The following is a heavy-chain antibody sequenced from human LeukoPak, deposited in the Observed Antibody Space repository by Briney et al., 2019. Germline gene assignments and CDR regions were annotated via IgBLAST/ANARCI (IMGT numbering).Heavy chain of an antibody. V-gene: IGHV1-18*01. J-gene: IGHJ5*02. Sequence: ASVKVSCKASGYTFTNYGISWVRQAPGQGLEWMGWISVYNGNTKYAQKFQGRVTMTTDTSTSTAYMELRRLRSDDTAVYYCAREGSDTAHYNWFDPWGQGTLVTVSS. CDR1: GYTFTNYG. CDR3: AREGSDTAHYNWFDP. D-gene: IGHD5-18*01. CDR2: ISVYNGNT.